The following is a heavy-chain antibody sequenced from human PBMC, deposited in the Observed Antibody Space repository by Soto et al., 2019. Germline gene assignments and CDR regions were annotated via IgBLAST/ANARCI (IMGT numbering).Heavy chain of an antibody. D-gene: IGHD3-16*01. CDR3: ATELFGSYYYYYGMNV. CDR2: ISFDGSKA. Sequence: QEQLVESGGGVVQPGRSLTLSCAATGFLFRMYGMHWVRQAPGKGLEWVAFISFDGSKAYYVESVKGRFTISRDNSIDTLYLQMNSRTSEDTAVYYCATELFGSYYYYYGMNVWGQGTTVTVSS. J-gene: IGHJ6*02. V-gene: IGHV3-30*03. CDR1: GFLFRMYG.